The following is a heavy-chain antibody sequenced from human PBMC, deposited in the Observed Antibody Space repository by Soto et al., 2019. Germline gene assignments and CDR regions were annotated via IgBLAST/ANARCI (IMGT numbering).Heavy chain of an antibody. D-gene: IGHD6-19*01. Sequence: GASVKVSCKASCYTFTNYGIPWVRQAPGQGLEWVVCVSAYNGKTKYAEEVQGRVTLTFDTSTSTVYMELRSLRSDDTAVYYCARKGTGWPLDYWGQGTLVTVSS. CDR3: ARKGTGWPLDY. CDR1: CYTFTNYG. CDR2: VSAYNGKT. V-gene: IGHV1-18*01. J-gene: IGHJ4*02.